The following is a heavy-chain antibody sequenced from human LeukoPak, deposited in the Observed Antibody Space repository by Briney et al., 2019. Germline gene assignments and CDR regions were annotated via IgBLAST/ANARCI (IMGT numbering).Heavy chain of an antibody. V-gene: IGHV3-23*01. CDR2: ISGSSGST. CDR1: GFTFSSHA. Sequence: GGSLRLYCAASGFTFSSHAMTWVRQAPGKGLEWVSLISGSSGSTYYADSVKGRFTISRDNSKNALFLQMNSLRMEDTAVYYCAKADSSGYYWGQGTLVTVSS. J-gene: IGHJ4*02. D-gene: IGHD3-22*01. CDR3: AKADSSGYY.